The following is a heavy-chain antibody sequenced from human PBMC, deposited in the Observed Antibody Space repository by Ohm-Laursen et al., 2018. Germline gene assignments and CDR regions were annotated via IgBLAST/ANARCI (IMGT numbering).Heavy chain of an antibody. Sequence: SQTLSLTCTVSGGSINTGDYYWNIIRHHPGKGLEWIGYIYYSGSTYYNPSLKSRVTISVDTSKNQFSLKLSSVTAADTAVYYCAREETLSFGYNYWGQGTLVTVSS. J-gene: IGHJ4*02. V-gene: IGHV4-31*03. CDR1: GGSINTGDYY. CDR3: AREETLSFGYNY. D-gene: IGHD2-2*02. CDR2: IYYSGST.